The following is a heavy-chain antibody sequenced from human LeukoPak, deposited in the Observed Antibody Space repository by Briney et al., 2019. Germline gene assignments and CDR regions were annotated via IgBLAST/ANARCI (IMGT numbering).Heavy chain of an antibody. Sequence: SETLSLTCTVSGGSISSSSYYWGWIRQPPGKGLEWIGSIYYSGSTYYNPSLKSRVTISVDTSKNQFSLKLSSVTAADTAVYYCARGNYDFWSGYYSGVGAYYYYYMDVWGKGTTVTVSS. V-gene: IGHV4-39*07. J-gene: IGHJ6*03. CDR3: ARGNYDFWSGYYSGVGAYYYYYMDV. D-gene: IGHD3-3*01. CDR2: IYYSGST. CDR1: GGSISSSSYY.